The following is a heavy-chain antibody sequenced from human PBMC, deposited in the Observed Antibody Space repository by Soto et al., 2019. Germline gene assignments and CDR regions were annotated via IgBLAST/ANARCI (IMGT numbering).Heavy chain of an antibody. J-gene: IGHJ6*02. Sequence: QVQLVQSGAEVKKPGASVKVSCKASGYTFTSYYMHWVRQAPGQGLEWMGIINPSGGSTSYAQKFQGRVTMTRDRSTRTVYRELSSLRYEDTAVYYCASGVGGVIVSHEYYGMEVWGQGTTVTVSS. V-gene: IGHV1-46*01. CDR2: INPSGGST. CDR3: ASGVGGVIVSHEYYGMEV. D-gene: IGHD3-16*02. CDR1: GYTFTSYY.